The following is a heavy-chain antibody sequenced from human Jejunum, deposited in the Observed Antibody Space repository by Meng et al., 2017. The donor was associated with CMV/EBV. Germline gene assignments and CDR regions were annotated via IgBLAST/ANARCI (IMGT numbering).Heavy chain of an antibody. J-gene: IGHJ4*02. V-gene: IGHV4-4*07. CDR2: VYTSGST. D-gene: IGHD6-19*01. Sequence: QAQLQESGRGVVKPSATLSLICAGSGDSITWYYYNWIRQPDGKGLEWSGRVYTSGSTNYSPSLKRRVTMSVDTSMKQLSLKLTSVTAADTAVYYCARASNSAGWYGFDYWGQGTLVTVSS. CDR3: ARASNSAGWYGFDY. CDR1: GDSITWYY.